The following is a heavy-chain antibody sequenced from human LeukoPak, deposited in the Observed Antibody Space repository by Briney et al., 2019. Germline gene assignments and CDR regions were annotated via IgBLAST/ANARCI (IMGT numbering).Heavy chain of an antibody. CDR2: IKQDGSEK. CDR3: ARARPGYDTPPYYFDF. Sequence: GGSLRLSCAASGFTFSSYWMSWVRQAPGKGLEWVANIKQDGSEKYYVDSVKGRFTISRDNAKSSLYLQMNSLRAEDTAVYYCARARPGYDTPPYYFDFWGQGTLVTVSS. D-gene: IGHD3-16*01. J-gene: IGHJ4*02. CDR1: GFTFSSYW. V-gene: IGHV3-7*04.